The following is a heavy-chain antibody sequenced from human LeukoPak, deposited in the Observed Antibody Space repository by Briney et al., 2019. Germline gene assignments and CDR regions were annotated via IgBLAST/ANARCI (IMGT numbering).Heavy chain of an antibody. J-gene: IGHJ4*02. CDR3: ARDSGWYPGYFDY. V-gene: IGHV4-59*01. CDR1: GGSISSYY. D-gene: IGHD6-19*01. Sequence: SETLSLTGTVSGGSISSYYWSWFRQPPGKGLEWIGYIYYSGSTNYNPSLKSRVTISVDTSKNQFSLKLSSVTAADTAVYYCARDSGWYPGYFDYWGQGTLVTVSS. CDR2: IYYSGST.